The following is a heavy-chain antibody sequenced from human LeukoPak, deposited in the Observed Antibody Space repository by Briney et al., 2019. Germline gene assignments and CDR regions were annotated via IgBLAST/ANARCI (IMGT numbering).Heavy chain of an antibody. Sequence: ASVKVSCKXSGGTFSSDTISWVRQAPRQGLEWMGRIIPILGIANYAQKFQGRVTITADKSTSTAYMELSSLRSEDTAVYYCARGTYYDFWSSGFDYWGQGTLVTVSS. V-gene: IGHV1-69*02. CDR2: IIPILGIA. CDR3: ARGTYYDFWSSGFDY. J-gene: IGHJ4*02. D-gene: IGHD3-3*01. CDR1: GGTFSSDT.